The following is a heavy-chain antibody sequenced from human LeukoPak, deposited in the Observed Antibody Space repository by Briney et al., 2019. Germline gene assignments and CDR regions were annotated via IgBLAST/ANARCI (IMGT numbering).Heavy chain of an antibody. V-gene: IGHV1-69*04. D-gene: IGHD3-3*01. Sequence: SVKVSCKASGGTFGSYAISWVRQAPGQGLEWMGRIIPILGIANYAQKFQGRVTITADKSTSTAYMELSSLRSEDTAVYYCATGFGVVTVDYWGQGTLVTVSS. CDR2: IIPILGIA. J-gene: IGHJ4*02. CDR1: GGTFGSYA. CDR3: ATGFGVVTVDY.